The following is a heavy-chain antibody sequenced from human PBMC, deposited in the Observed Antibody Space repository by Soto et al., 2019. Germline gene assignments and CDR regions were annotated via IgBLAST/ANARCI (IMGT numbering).Heavy chain of an antibody. CDR1: EFTFYIYA. Sequence: EVQLLESGGGLVQPGGSLRLSCTASEFTFYIYAMTWVRQAPGKGLEWVSAISGNGDSTYYADSVKGRFTISRDNSKNTLYRQMNSLKAEDTAVYYWAKLLDSSSWKDYNYYGLDVWGQGTSVTVSS. D-gene: IGHD6-13*01. CDR2: ISGNGDST. CDR3: AKLLDSSSWKDYNYYGLDV. V-gene: IGHV3-23*01. J-gene: IGHJ6*02.